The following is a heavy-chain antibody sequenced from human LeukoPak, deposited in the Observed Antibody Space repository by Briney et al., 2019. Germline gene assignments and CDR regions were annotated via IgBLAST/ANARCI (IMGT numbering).Heavy chain of an antibody. CDR1: GYTFTGYY. D-gene: IGHD6-6*01. CDR3: ATGGSSSFYYYYYMDV. J-gene: IGHJ6*03. CDR2: INPNNGGT. V-gene: IGHV1-2*02. Sequence: GASVKVSCKASGYTFTGYYMHWVRQAPGQGLEWMGWINPNNGGTNYAQKFQGRVTMTRNTSISTAYMELSSLRSEDTAVYYCATGGSSSFYYYYYMDVWGKGTTVTVSS.